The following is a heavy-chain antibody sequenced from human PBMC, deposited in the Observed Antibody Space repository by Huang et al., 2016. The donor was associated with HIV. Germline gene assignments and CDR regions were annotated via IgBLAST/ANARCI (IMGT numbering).Heavy chain of an antibody. V-gene: IGHV4-34*01. CDR1: GGSFSVYY. CDR2: INDSGST. CDR3: ARERMMSWLDDHDAFDI. D-gene: IGHD1-1*01. J-gene: IGHJ3*02. Sequence: QVQLQQWGAGLLKPSETLSLTCAVYGGSFSVYYWSWIRQSPGKGLEWIGEINDSGSTNYNPSLKSRLTISVDTSKNQFSLKLSSVTAADTAVYYCARERMMSWLDDHDAFDIWGQGTMVTVSS.